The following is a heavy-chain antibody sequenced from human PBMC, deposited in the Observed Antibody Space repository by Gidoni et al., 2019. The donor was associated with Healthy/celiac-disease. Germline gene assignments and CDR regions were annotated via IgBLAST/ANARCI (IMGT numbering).Heavy chain of an antibody. Sequence: QVQLVESGGGVVQPGRSLRLSCAASGFTFSSYGMHWVRQAPGKGLEWVAVIWYDGSNKYYADSVKGRFTISRDNSKNTLYLQMNSLRAEDTAVYYCARSGSYDFWSTSYYYYGMDVWGQGTTVTVSS. J-gene: IGHJ6*02. CDR3: ARSGSYDFWSTSYYYYGMDV. CDR2: IWYDGSNK. V-gene: IGHV3-33*01. CDR1: GFTFSSYG. D-gene: IGHD3-3*01.